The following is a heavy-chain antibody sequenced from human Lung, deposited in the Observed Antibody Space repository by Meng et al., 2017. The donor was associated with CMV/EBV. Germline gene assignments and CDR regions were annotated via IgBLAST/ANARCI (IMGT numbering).Heavy chain of an antibody. Sequence: GGSLRLXXAASGFTFINFGMHWVRQAPGRGLEWVALLWYDGSNTNYADSVKGRFTISRDNSKNTVYLQMNSLRVEDTAVYYCAKDMRDFGELLEYWGQGTLVTVSS. CDR2: LWYDGSNT. CDR3: AKDMRDFGELLEY. V-gene: IGHV3-33*06. CDR1: GFTFINFG. D-gene: IGHD1-7*01. J-gene: IGHJ4*02.